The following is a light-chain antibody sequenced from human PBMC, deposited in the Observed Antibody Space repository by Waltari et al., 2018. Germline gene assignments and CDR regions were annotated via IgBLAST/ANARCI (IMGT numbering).Light chain of an antibody. J-gene: IGKJ4*01. CDR1: QGVGNY. CDR2: GDS. V-gene: IGKV3-11*01. Sequence: EIVLTQSPATLSLSPGERATLSCRASQGVGNYLAWYQQKPAQPPMLLIYGDSNRATGIPARCSGSGSGTDFILTISSLEPEDFAVYYCQQRSGWPPRLTFGGGTKVEIK. CDR3: QQRSGWPPRLT.